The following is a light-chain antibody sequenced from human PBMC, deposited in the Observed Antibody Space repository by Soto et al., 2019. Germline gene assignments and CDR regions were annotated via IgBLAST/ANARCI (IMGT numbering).Light chain of an antibody. V-gene: IGLV7-46*01. CDR3: LLSYSGATV. CDR1: TGAVTSGHY. J-gene: IGLJ1*01. Sequence: QAVVTQEPSLTVSPGGTVTLTCGSSTGAVTSGHYPYWFQLKPGQAPRTFIYDTNNKHSWTPARFSGSLLGGKAALTLSGAQPEDEAEYYCLLSYSGATVFGTGTRSPS. CDR2: DTN.